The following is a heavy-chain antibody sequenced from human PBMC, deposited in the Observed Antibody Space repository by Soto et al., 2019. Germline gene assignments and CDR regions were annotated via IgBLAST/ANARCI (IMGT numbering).Heavy chain of an antibody. CDR2: IKSKTDGGTT. CDR1: GFIFSNAW. D-gene: IGHD3-3*01. V-gene: IGHV3-15*01. CDR3: TTDRFSVSPD. J-gene: IGHJ4*02. Sequence: GGSLRLSCAASGFIFSNAWMNWVRQAPGEGLEWVGRIKSKTDGGTTDYATPVKGRFTISRDDSKTTLYLQMNSLKSEDTAVYYCTTDRFSVSPDWGLGTLVTVSS.